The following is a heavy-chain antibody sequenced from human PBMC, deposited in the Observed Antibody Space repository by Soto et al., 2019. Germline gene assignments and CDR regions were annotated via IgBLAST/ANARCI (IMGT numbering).Heavy chain of an antibody. CDR3: ARSGRADYRRYFDL. V-gene: IGHV4-34*01. Sequence: QVQLQQWGAGLLKPSETLSLTCAVYGGFFNGYFWTWIRQSPGTGLEWIGEVDHSGSTNYNPPLKTRVSISLDTSKTQFSLKMASVTAADTAVYYCARSGRADYRRYFDLWGRGTLVTVSS. J-gene: IGHJ2*01. CDR2: VDHSGST. D-gene: IGHD3-16*02. CDR1: GGFFNGYF.